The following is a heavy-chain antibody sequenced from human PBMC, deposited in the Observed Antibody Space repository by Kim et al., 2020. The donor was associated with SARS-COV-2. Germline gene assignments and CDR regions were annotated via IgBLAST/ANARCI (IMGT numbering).Heavy chain of an antibody. D-gene: IGHD2-8*02. Sequence: GGSLRLSCAASGFPFNDSGMHWVRQAPGKGLEWVALISYDGSNSHYGDSVKGRFTISRDNSKNTLSLQMDSLRGEATAVSDCASSRPLGAITGFYYCCQG. CDR1: GFPFNDSG. CDR2: ISYDGSNS. CDR3: ASSRPLGAITGFYY. J-gene: IGHJ4*02. V-gene: IGHV3-30*03.